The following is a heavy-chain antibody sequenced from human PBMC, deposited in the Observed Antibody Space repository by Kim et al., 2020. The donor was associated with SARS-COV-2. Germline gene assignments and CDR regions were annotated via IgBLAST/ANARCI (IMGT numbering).Heavy chain of an antibody. J-gene: IGHJ4*02. D-gene: IGHD2-21*01. CDR1: GYTFSIYW. CDR2: IYPGDSDT. CDR3: VRRLLDSGSSEWIAAY. Sequence: GESLKISCKASGYTFSIYWIGWVRQMPGKGLEWMGIIYPGDSDTRYSPSFQGQVTISADKSLNTAYLQWSTLKASGTATQYCVRRLLDSGSSEWIAAYWGQGTLVSVSS. V-gene: IGHV5-51*01.